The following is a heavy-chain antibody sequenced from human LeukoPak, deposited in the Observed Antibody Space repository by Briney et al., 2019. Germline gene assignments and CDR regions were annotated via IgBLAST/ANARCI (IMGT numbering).Heavy chain of an antibody. D-gene: IGHD6-19*01. Sequence: SETLSLTCTVSGYSISSDYFWGWIRQPPGKGLGLVGSIYHSGSTYYNPPLKSRVTISGDTSKNQFSLKLSPVTAADTAVYYCARVLGSSGWLGRWFDPWGQGTLVTVSS. V-gene: IGHV4-38-2*02. CDR1: GYSISSDYF. CDR3: ARVLGSSGWLGRWFDP. CDR2: IYHSGST. J-gene: IGHJ5*02.